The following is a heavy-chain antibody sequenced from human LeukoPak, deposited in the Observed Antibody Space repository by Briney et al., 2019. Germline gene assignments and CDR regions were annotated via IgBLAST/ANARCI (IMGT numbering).Heavy chain of an antibody. Sequence: GGSLRLSCAASGFTFSSYWMNWVRQAPGKGLVWVSRIASDGSSTTYADSVKGRFSISRDNAKNTLYLQMNSLRVEDTAVYYCARETSSGWYVVDYWGQGTLVTVSS. V-gene: IGHV3-74*01. CDR3: ARETSSGWYVVDY. CDR2: IASDGSST. J-gene: IGHJ4*02. D-gene: IGHD6-19*01. CDR1: GFTFSSYW.